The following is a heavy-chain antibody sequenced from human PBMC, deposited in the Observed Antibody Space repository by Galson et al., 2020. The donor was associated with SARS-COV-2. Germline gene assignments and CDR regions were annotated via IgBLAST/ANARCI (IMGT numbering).Heavy chain of an antibody. CDR2: ISPRGDHV. CDR1: GFIFSSYE. CDR3: ARDSVVVVPAPLGMGFYYYYYMDV. J-gene: IGHJ6*03. D-gene: IGHD2-2*01. Sequence: GGSLRLSCAASGFIFSSYEMNWVRQTPGKGLEWISTISPRGDHVWYPDSVKGRFTISRDNAKNSLYLQMNSLRAEDTAVYYCARDSVVVVPAPLGMGFYYYYYMDVWGKGTTVTVSS. V-gene: IGHV3-48*03.